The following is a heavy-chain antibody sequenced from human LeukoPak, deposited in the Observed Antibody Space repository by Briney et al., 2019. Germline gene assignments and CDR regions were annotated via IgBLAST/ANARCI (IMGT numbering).Heavy chain of an antibody. Sequence: PGGSLRLSCAASGFTFRSYEMNWVRQAPGKGLEWVSYISFSGNTIYYADSVKGRFTTSRDNAKNSLYLQMNSLRAEDTAVYYCARKYYDSGISYFDYWGQGTLVTVSS. CDR3: ARKYYDSGISYFDY. D-gene: IGHD3-22*01. CDR1: GFTFRSYE. J-gene: IGHJ4*02. V-gene: IGHV3-48*03. CDR2: ISFSGNTI.